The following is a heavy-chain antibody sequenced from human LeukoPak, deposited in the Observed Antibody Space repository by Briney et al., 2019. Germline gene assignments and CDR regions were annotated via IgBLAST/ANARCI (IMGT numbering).Heavy chain of an antibody. Sequence: PSETLSLTCTVSGYSISSGHYWGWIRQPPGKGLEWIGSMYHSGSTYYNPPPKSRVTISEDTSKNQFSLKLRSVTAADTAVYYCARGPRFGELLWHWFDPWGQGTLVTVSS. D-gene: IGHD3-10*01. CDR2: MYHSGST. V-gene: IGHV4-38-2*02. CDR3: ARGPRFGELLWHWFDP. CDR1: GYSISSGHY. J-gene: IGHJ5*02.